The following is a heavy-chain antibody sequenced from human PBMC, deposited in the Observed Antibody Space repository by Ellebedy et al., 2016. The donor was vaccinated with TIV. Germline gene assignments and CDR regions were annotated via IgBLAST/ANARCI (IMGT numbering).Heavy chain of an antibody. J-gene: IGHJ4*02. CDR2: LNVASTDT. V-gene: IGHV1-2*02. D-gene: IGHD3-22*01. Sequence: AASVKVSCKASGYTFTGYYIHWVRQAPGQGLEWMGWLNVASTDTNYAQRFRDRVTMTRDTSISTAYMDLSRLTSDDTAGYYCARSVMKVVTAAPLGYWGQGTLVTVSS. CDR1: GYTFTGYY. CDR3: ARSVMKVVTAAPLGY.